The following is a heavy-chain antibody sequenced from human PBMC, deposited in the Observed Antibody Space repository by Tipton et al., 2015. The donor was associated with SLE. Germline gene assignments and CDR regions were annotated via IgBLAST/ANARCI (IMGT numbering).Heavy chain of an antibody. CDR3: ARLPYSYSNPFDY. J-gene: IGHJ4*02. CDR1: GDSISSHY. V-gene: IGHV4-59*11. D-gene: IGHD5-18*01. CDR2: VYDNGGT. Sequence: TLSLTCTVSGDSISSHYWSWIRQSPGKGLEWIGYVYDNGGTNYNPSLKSRATISKDTSNNQFSLKLSSMTAADTAVYHCARLPYSYSNPFDYWGQGTLVTVSS.